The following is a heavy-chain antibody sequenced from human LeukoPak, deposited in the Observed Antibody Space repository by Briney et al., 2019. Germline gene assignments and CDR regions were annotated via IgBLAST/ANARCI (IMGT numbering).Heavy chain of an antibody. D-gene: IGHD6-13*01. V-gene: IGHV3-23*01. J-gene: IGHJ4*02. CDR3: AKDHDSSSWYYFDY. CDR1: GFTFSSYG. CDR2: ISGSGGST. Sequence: AGSLRLSCAASGFTFSSYGMSWVRQAPGKGLEWVSAISGSGGSTYYADSMKGRFTISRDNSKNTLYLQMNSLRAEDTAVYYCAKDHDSSSWYYFDYGGEGTLVTVSS.